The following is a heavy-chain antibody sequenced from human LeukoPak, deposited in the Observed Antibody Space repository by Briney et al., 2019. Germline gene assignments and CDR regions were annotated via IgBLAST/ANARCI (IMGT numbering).Heavy chain of an antibody. V-gene: IGHV4-34*01. CDR1: GGSFNGYY. Sequence: SETLSLTCAVFGGSFNGYYWTWIRQPPGKGLEWIGEIIHDGSTNYNPSLKSRVNISIDTSKIQFSLKLSSVTAADTAVYYCARGRKYTSGYRVTELGSGYSDYWGQGTLVTVSS. CDR3: ARGRKYTSGYRVTELGSGYSDY. D-gene: IGHD5-18*01. CDR2: IIHDGST. J-gene: IGHJ4*02.